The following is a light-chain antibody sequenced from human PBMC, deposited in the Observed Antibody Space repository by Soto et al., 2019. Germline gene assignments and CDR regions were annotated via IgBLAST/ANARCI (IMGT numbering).Light chain of an antibody. Sequence: IMLKQSPGTLSLSPGERAALSCRASQTINSGYLAWYQQKPGQAPRLLIYGASSRATGVPDRFSGSGSGTDFTLTISRLEPEDFAVYYCQQYGSWTFGQGTKVDIK. CDR3: QQYGSWT. J-gene: IGKJ1*01. CDR1: QTINSGY. V-gene: IGKV3-20*01. CDR2: GAS.